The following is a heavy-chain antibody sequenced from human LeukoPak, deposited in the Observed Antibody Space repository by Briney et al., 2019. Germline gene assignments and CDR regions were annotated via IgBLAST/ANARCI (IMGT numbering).Heavy chain of an antibody. D-gene: IGHD3-10*01. V-gene: IGHV3-21*01. CDR2: ISSSSSYI. J-gene: IGHJ4*02. CDR1: GFTFSSYS. CDR3: ARDQYGSGRFPDY. Sequence: GGSLRLSCAASGFTFSSYSMNWVRQAPGKGLEWVSSISSSSSYIYYADSVKGRFTISRDNAKNSLYLQMNSLRAEDTAVYYCARDQYGSGRFPDYWGQGTLVTVSS.